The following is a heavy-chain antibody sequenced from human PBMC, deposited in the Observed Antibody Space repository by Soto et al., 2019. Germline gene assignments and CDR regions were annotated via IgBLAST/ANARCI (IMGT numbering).Heavy chain of an antibody. J-gene: IGHJ4*02. CDR3: AKDRRAGGNSAFYFDF. CDR1: GFKFSNYA. CDR2: ISATGGGT. D-gene: IGHD3-16*01. V-gene: IGHV3-23*01. Sequence: PGGSLRLSCAASGFKFSNYAMSWVRQAPGKGLEWVSLISATGGGTYYADSVKGRLTISRDNSHNTLYLQVHSLTAEDTAVYYCAKDRRAGGNSAFYFDFWGQGAQGTVSS.